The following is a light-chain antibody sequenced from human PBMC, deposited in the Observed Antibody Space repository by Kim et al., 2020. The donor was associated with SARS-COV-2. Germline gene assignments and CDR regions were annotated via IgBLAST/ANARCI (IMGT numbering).Light chain of an antibody. CDR2: DAS. CDR1: QSVNIY. Sequence: EIVLTQSPATLSLSPGERATLSCSASQSVNIYLAWYQQKPGQAPRLLIYDASNRATGIPARFSGSGSGTDFTLTINSLEPEDFAVYYCQQRINWPLTFGGGTKVDIK. CDR3: QQRINWPLT. V-gene: IGKV3-11*01. J-gene: IGKJ4*01.